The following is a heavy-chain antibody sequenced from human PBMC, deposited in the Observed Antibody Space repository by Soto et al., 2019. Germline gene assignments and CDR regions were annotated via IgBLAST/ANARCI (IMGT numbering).Heavy chain of an antibody. CDR3: AKDRARGSGYYYDSSGYGWFDP. CDR2: ISGSGGRT. D-gene: IGHD3-22*01. V-gene: IGHV3-23*01. J-gene: IGHJ5*02. CDR1: GFTFSSYA. Sequence: GGSLRLSCAASGFTFSSYAMSWVRQAPGKGLEWVSAISGSGGRTYYADSVKGRFTISRDTSKNTLYLQMISLRAEDTAVYYCAKDRARGSGYYYDSSGYGWFDPGGQGTLVTAPQ.